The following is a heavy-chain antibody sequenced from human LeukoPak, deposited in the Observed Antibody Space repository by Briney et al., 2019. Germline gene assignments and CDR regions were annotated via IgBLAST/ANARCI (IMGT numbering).Heavy chain of an antibody. CDR1: GYTFTDYY. Sequence: ASVKVSCKAPGYTFTDYYMHWVRQAPGQGLEWMGWINPNSGGTNYAQKFQGRVTMTRDTSISTAYMELSRLRYDDTAVYYCARDLVTGDAFDIWGQGTMVTVSS. V-gene: IGHV1-2*02. D-gene: IGHD5-18*01. J-gene: IGHJ3*02. CDR3: ARDLVTGDAFDI. CDR2: INPNSGGT.